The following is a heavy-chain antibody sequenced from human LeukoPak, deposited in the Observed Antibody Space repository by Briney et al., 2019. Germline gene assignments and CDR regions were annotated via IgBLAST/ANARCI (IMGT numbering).Heavy chain of an antibody. Sequence: SETLSLTCGVSGGXISSTNCWSWVRQPPGQGLEWIGEISLTGETNYNPSLNGRVTISVDTSKNQFSLKLSSVTAADTAVYYCARHNDYGDYRHFDYWGQGTLVTVSS. CDR1: GGXISSTNC. CDR2: ISLTGET. V-gene: IGHV4-4*02. CDR3: ARHNDYGDYRHFDY. J-gene: IGHJ4*02. D-gene: IGHD4-17*01.